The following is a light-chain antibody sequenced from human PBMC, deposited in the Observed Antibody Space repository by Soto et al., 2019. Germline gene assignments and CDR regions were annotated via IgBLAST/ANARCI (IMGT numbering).Light chain of an antibody. J-gene: IGKJ5*01. Sequence: ILLTQSPDTLSLSPGERAPLSCWASHSVTTHLAWFQQRPGQTPRLLIYGASTRATGSPARFSGSGSETEFTLTISSLQSEDFAIYYCQQYDNWPFTFGQGTRLEIK. CDR3: QQYDNWPFT. CDR1: HSVTTH. V-gene: IGKV3-15*01. CDR2: GAS.